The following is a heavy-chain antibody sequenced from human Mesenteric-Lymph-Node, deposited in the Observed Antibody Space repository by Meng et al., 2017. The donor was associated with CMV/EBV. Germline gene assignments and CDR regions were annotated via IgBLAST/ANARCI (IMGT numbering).Heavy chain of an antibody. CDR1: GFTFSDHY. Sequence: GSGFTFSDHYMDWVRQAPGKGLEWVSRIRNKPNRYTTEYAASVKGRFIVSRDDSKNLLHLQMNSLKTEDTAIYYCTRAYPLGDYFDHWGQGTLVTVSS. J-gene: IGHJ4*02. CDR3: TRAYPLGDYFDH. V-gene: IGHV3-72*01. CDR2: IRNKPNRYTT. D-gene: IGHD3-16*01.